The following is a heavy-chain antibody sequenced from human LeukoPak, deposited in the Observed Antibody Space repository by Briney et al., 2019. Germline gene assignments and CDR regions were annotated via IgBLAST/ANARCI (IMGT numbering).Heavy chain of an antibody. CDR2: ISDSGDSA. Sequence: PGGSLRLSCTASGFTFSSYAMTWVRQPPGKGLEWVSAISDSGDSAFSADPVKGRFTISRDNSKNTLYLQMNSLRAEDTAVYYCAKAGGHKYFAPWGQGTRVTVPS. CDR3: AKAGGHKYFAP. V-gene: IGHV3-23*01. D-gene: IGHD2-21*01. CDR1: GFTFSSYA. J-gene: IGHJ5*02.